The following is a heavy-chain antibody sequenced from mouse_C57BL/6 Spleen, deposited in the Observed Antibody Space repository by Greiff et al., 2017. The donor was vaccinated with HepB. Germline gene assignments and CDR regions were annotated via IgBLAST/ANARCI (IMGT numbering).Heavy chain of an antibody. V-gene: IGHV5-4*01. CDR1: GFTFSSYA. D-gene: IGHD2-5*01. CDR3: ARDNSNYVYYFDY. J-gene: IGHJ2*01. Sequence: DVHLVESGGGLVKPGGSLKLSCAASGFTFSSYAMSWVRQTPEKRLEWVATISDGGSYTYYPDNVKGRFTISRDNAKNNLYLQMSHLKSEDTAMYYCARDNSNYVYYFDYWGQGTTLTVSS. CDR2: ISDGGSYT.